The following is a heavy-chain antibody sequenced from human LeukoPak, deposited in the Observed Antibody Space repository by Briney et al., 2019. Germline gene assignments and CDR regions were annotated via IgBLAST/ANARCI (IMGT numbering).Heavy chain of an antibody. CDR2: IKEDGGEK. Sequence: GGSLTLSCAASGFTFCNYWMTWVRQAPGKGLEWVANIKEDGGEKYYVDSVKGRFTISRDNAKNLLYLQLNSLRVEDTAVYYCARNWYLTSYGMDVWGQRTTVTVSS. CDR1: GFTFCNYW. D-gene: IGHD1-7*01. V-gene: IGHV3-7*05. J-gene: IGHJ6*02. CDR3: ARNWYLTSYGMDV.